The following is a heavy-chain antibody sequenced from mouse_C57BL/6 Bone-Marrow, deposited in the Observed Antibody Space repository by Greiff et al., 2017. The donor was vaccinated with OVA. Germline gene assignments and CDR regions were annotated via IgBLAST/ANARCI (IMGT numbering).Heavy chain of an antibody. CDR2: IDPETGGT. CDR3: TRRDYGRYCCFDY. V-gene: IGHV1-15*01. Sequence: VQLVESGAELVRPGASVTLSCKASGYTFTDYEMHWVKQTPVHGLEWIGAIDPETGGTDYNQKFKGKAILTADKSSSTAYMELRSLTSEDSAVYYCTRRDYGRYCCFDYWGQGTTLTVSS. CDR1: GYTFTDYE. J-gene: IGHJ2*01. D-gene: IGHD1-1*01.